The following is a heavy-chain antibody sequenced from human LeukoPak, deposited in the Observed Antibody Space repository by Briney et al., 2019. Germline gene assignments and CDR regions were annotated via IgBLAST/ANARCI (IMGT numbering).Heavy chain of an antibody. J-gene: IGHJ4*02. CDR3: ARDRGRVPGTPLAC. CDR1: GGSISSYY. D-gene: IGHD6-19*01. Sequence: SETLSLTCTVSGGSISSYYWSWIRQPAGKGLEWIGRIYTSGSTNYNPSLKSRITISIDTSKNQFSLKLSSVTAADTAVYYCARDRGRVPGTPLACWGQGTLVTVSS. V-gene: IGHV4-4*07. CDR2: IYTSGST.